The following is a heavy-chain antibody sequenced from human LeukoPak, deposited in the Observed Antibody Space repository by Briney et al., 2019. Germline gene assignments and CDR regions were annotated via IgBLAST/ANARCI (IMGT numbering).Heavy chain of an antibody. V-gene: IGHV3-48*01. D-gene: IGHD3-10*01. CDR2: ISSSSTTI. CDR3: ARAGFTFSDYFGSFFDY. CDR1: GFTVSSNY. Sequence: PGGSLRLSCAVSGFTVSSNYMSWVRQAPGKGLEWVSHISSSSTTIYYADSVKGRFTISRDNARNSLYLQMNSLRAEDTAVYYCARAGFTFSDYFGSFFDYWGQGTLVTVSS. J-gene: IGHJ4*02.